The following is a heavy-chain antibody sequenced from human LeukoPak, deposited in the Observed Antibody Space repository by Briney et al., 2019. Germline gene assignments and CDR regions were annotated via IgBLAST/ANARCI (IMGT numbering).Heavy chain of an antibody. CDR2: ISSSSSYI. CDR1: GFTFSSYS. D-gene: IGHD2-2*01. J-gene: IGHJ4*02. V-gene: IGHV3-21*01. Sequence: GGSLRLSCAASGFTFSSYSMNWVRQAPGKGLEWVSSISSSSSYIYYADSVKGRFTISRDNAKNSLYLQMNNLRAEDTAVYYCARIETSYCSSTSCPFRVWGQGTLVTVSS. CDR3: ARIETSYCSSTSCPFRV.